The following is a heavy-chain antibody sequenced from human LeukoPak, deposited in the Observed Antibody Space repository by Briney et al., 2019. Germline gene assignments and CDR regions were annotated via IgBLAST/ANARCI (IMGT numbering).Heavy chain of an antibody. CDR1: GFTFSSYG. Sequence: PGGSLRLSCAASGFTFSSYGMHWVRQAPGKGLEWVAFIRYDGSNKYYADSVKGRFTISRDNAKNSLYLQMNSLRAEDTAVYYCARDRPYYDRSGPLDYWGQGTLVTVSS. CDR3: ARDRPYYDRSGPLDY. D-gene: IGHD3-22*01. J-gene: IGHJ4*02. CDR2: IRYDGSNK. V-gene: IGHV3-30*02.